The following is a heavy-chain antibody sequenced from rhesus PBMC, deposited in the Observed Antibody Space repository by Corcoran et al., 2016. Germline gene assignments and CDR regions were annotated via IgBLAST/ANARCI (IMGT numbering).Heavy chain of an antibody. V-gene: IGHV3S18*01. CDR2: ISWDGGCT. CDR1: GFSISDNY. D-gene: IGHD1-38*01. J-gene: IGHJ4*01. Sequence: EVQLVESGGGLATPGGSLRLSCAASGFSISDNYMYWVRQAPGKGLEWVSAISWDGGCTGYADSVTDRFTISRDNAKNSLYLPMDSLKTEDTAVYYCTSLRFDFWDQGVLVTVSS. CDR3: TSLRFDF.